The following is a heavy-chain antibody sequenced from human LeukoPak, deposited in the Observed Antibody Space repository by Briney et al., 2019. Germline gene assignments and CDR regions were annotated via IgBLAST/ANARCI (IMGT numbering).Heavy chain of an antibody. Sequence: GGSLRLSCAASGFTFSSYWMSGVRQAPGKGLEWVAKIKQDGSEKYYVDSVKGRFTISRDNAKNSLYLQMNSLRAEDTAVYYCARDLRRYYGSGSSDYWGQGTLVTVSS. D-gene: IGHD3-10*01. CDR1: GFTFSSYW. CDR3: ARDLRRYYGSGSSDY. J-gene: IGHJ4*02. CDR2: IKQDGSEK. V-gene: IGHV3-7*01.